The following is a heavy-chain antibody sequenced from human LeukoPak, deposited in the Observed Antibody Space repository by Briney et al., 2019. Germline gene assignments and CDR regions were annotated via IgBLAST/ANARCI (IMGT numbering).Heavy chain of an antibody. V-gene: IGHV3-21*01. CDR2: IRSSSSYI. D-gene: IGHD4-17*01. J-gene: IGHJ4*02. CDR1: GFTFSSYS. Sequence: GGSLRLSCAASGFTFSSYSMNWVRQAPGKGLEWVSSIRSSSSYIYYADSVKGRFTISRDNAKNSLYLQMNSLRAEDTAVYYCARDISSTTVTTPDYWGQGTLVTVSS. CDR3: ARDISSTTVTTPDY.